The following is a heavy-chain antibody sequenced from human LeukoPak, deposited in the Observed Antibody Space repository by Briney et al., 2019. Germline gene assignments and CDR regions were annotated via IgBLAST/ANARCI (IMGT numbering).Heavy chain of an antibody. J-gene: IGHJ4*02. Sequence: PSETLSLTCTLSGGSISIGDYYWGWIRQTPGKGLEWIGSVFYSGATFYNPSLESRVTISVDTSKNQFSLKLSSVTAADTAVYYCARMQQLVVEFDYWGQGTLVTVSS. CDR3: ARMQQLVVEFDY. CDR1: GGSISIGDYY. CDR2: VFYSGAT. D-gene: IGHD6-13*01. V-gene: IGHV4-39*01.